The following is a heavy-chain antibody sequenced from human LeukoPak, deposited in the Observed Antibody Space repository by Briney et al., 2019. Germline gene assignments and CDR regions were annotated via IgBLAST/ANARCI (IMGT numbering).Heavy chain of an antibody. CDR3: ASYDSSGYYYDAPGRPG. D-gene: IGHD3-22*01. Sequence: PGGSLRLSCAASGFTFSSYEMNWVRQAPGKGLEWVSYISSSGSTIYYADSVKGRFTISRDNAKNSLYLQMNSLRAEDTAVYYCASYDSSGYYYDAPGRPGWGQGTLVTVSS. V-gene: IGHV3-48*03. CDR1: GFTFSSYE. J-gene: IGHJ4*02. CDR2: ISSSGSTI.